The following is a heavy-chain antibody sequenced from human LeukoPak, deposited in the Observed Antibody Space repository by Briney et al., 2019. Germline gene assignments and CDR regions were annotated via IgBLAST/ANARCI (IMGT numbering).Heavy chain of an antibody. Sequence: ASVKVSCEAFGYTFTSYYMHWVRQAPGQGLEWMGIINPSGGSTSYAQKFQGRVTMTRDMSTSTVYMELSSLRSEDTAVYYCARRSVWGYYFDYWGQGTLVTVSS. V-gene: IGHV1-46*01. CDR2: INPSGGST. CDR1: GYTFTSYY. D-gene: IGHD3-16*01. J-gene: IGHJ4*02. CDR3: ARRSVWGYYFDY.